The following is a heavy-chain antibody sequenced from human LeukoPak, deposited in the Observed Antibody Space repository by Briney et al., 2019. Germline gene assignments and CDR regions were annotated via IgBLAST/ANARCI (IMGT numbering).Heavy chain of an antibody. CDR1: GFPFSSYE. D-gene: IGHD6-19*01. J-gene: IGHJ1*01. Sequence: QPGGSLRLSCAASGFPFSSYEMNWVRQAPGKGLGWVSYISSSGSTIYYADSVKGRFTISRDNAKNSLHLQMNSLRAEDTAVYYCARDKSSSGWYQFGHWGQGTLVTVSS. CDR2: ISSSGSTI. V-gene: IGHV3-48*03. CDR3: ARDKSSSGWYQFGH.